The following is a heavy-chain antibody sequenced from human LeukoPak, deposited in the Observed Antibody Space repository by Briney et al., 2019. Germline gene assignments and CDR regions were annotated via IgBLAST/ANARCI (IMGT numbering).Heavy chain of an antibody. CDR2: IYSGGST. CDR3: ARKAGSGSYDNWFDP. D-gene: IGHD3-10*01. Sequence: GGSLRLSCAASGFTFSSYAMHWVRQAPGKGLEWLSLIYSGGSTYYADSVKGRFTISRDISKNTLYLQLNSLRAEDTAVYYCARKAGSGSYDNWFDPWGQGTLVTVSS. V-gene: IGHV3-66*01. CDR1: GFTFSSYA. J-gene: IGHJ5*02.